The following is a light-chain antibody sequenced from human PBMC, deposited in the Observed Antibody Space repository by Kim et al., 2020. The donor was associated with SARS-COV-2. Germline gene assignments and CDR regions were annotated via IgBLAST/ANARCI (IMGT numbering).Light chain of an antibody. Sequence: SSELTQDPTMSVALGQTVRITCQGDSLRIYYASWYQQKPGQAPILVMYGKNNRPSGIPDRFSGSSSGNTASLTISGAQAEDEADYYCNSRDNNANSWVFGAGTQLTVL. CDR1: SLRIYY. V-gene: IGLV3-19*01. CDR2: GKN. CDR3: NSRDNNANSWV. J-gene: IGLJ3*02.